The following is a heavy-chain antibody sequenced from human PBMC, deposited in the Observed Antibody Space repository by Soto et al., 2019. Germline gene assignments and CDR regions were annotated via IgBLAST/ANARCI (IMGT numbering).Heavy chain of an antibody. CDR1: GITFDDFA. D-gene: IGHD6-6*01. V-gene: IGHV3-9*01. CDR2: INWDGDFL. Sequence: EVQLVESGGGLVQPGRSLRLSCAASGITFDDFAMHWVRQAPGKGLEWVSGINWDGDFLDYADSVKGRLTISRDKAKNSLYLQMSSLRREDTALYFCAQGSSSSFYSLNYWGQGTLVTVSS. J-gene: IGHJ4*02. CDR3: AQGSSSSFYSLNY.